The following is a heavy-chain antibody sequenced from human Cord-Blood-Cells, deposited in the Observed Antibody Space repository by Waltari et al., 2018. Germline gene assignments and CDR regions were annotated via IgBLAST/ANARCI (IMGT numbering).Heavy chain of an antibody. J-gene: IGHJ6*02. CDR2: SNHSGSN. Sequence: QVQLQQWGAGLLKPSETLSLTCAVYGGSFSGYYWSWIRQPPGKGLEWIGESNHSGSNNYNPSLKSRVTISVDTSKNQFSLKLSSVTAADTAVYYCATLIADYYYYGMDVWGQGTTVTVSS. CDR1: GGSFSGYY. D-gene: IGHD3-22*01. V-gene: IGHV4-34*01. CDR3: ATLIADYYYYGMDV.